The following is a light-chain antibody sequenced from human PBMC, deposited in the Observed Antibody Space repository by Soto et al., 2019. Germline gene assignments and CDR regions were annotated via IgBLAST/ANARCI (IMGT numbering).Light chain of an antibody. J-gene: IGLJ1*01. CDR3: SSYAGSNNYV. CDR2: EVS. V-gene: IGLV2-8*01. Sequence: QSVLTQPPSASGSPGQSVTISCTGTSSDDGGYNYVSWYQQHPGKAPKLMIYEVSKRPSGVPDRFSASKSGNTASLTVSGLQAEDEADYYCSSYAGSNNYVFGTGTKVTV. CDR1: SSDDGGYNY.